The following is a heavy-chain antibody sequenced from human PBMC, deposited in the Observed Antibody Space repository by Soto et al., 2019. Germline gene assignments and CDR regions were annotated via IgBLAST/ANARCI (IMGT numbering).Heavy chain of an antibody. J-gene: IGHJ4*02. D-gene: IGHD3-10*01. CDR2: IIPIFGTA. V-gene: IGHV1-69*13. CDR1: GGTFISYA. CDR3: ARWFGENGY. Sequence: AXSVKVCCRASGGTFISYAISWVRQAPGQGLEWMGGIIPIFGTANYAQKFQGRVTITADESTSTAYMELSSLRSEDTAVYYCARWFGENGYWGQGTLVTVSS.